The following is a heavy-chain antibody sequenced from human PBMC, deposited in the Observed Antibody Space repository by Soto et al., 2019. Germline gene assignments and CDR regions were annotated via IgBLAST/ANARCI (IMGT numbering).Heavy chain of an antibody. CDR2: ISGSGGST. CDR3: ARDLRYHYGSYFDS. D-gene: IGHD5-12*01. J-gene: IGHJ4*02. Sequence: EVQLLESGGGLVQPGGSLRLSCAASGFILGSHAMIWVRQAPGKGLEWVSAISGSGGSTYYADSVKGRFTISRDNSKNTLYLQMNSLRAEDTAVYFCARDLRYHYGSYFDSWGQGTLVTVSS. V-gene: IGHV3-23*01. CDR1: GFILGSHA.